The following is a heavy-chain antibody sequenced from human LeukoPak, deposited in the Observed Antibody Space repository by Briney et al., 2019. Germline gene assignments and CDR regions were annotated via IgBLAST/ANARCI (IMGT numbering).Heavy chain of an antibody. V-gene: IGHV4-59*12. CDR3: ARRRTAAAHFDP. J-gene: IGHJ5*02. CDR2: VYHSGST. D-gene: IGHD6-13*01. CDR1: GGSISTYY. Sequence: PSETLSLTCTVSGGSISTYYWSWIRQPPGKGLEWIGYVYHSGSTNYNPSLKSRVTVSLDTSKNQFPLKLSSVTAADTAVYYCARRRTAAAHFDPWGQGTLVTVSS.